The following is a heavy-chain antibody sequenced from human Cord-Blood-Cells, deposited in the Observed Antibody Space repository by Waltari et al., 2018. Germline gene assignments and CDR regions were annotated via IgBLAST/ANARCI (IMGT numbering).Heavy chain of an antibody. J-gene: IGHJ4*02. CDR2: IYYSGST. CDR3: ARSSIAARQSDY. D-gene: IGHD6-6*01. V-gene: IGHV4-39*01. CDR1: GGSISSSSYY. Sequence: QLQLQESGPGLVKPSETLSLTCTVSGGSISSSSYYWGWIRQPPGKGLEWIGSIYYSGSTYDNPSLKSRVTISVDTSKNQFSLKLSSVTAADTAVYYCARSSIAARQSDYWGQGTLVTVSS.